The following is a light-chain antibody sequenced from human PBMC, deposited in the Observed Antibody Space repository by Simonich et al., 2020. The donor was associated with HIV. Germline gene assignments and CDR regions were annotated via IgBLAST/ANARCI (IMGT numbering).Light chain of an antibody. CDR1: QSVYSY. V-gene: IGKV3-11*01. J-gene: IGKJ4*01. CDR3: QQRYSWPPLT. Sequence: EIVLTQSPATLSLSPGERATLSCRASQSVYSYLAWYQQKPGQAPRLLIYDASNRATCSPARFSGSGSGTDFTLTIISLEPEDFAVDYCQQRYSWPPLTFGGGTNVEI. CDR2: DAS.